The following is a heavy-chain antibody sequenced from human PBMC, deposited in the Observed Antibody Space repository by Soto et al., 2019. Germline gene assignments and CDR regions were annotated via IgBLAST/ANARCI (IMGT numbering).Heavy chain of an antibody. CDR2: ISGSSRYT. J-gene: IGHJ4*02. V-gene: IGHV3-11*06. D-gene: IGHD6-19*01. Sequence: GGSLRLSCAASGFNFSDHYMNWIRQAPGKGLEWVSYISGSSRYTNFADSVKGRFTISRDNAKNSLYLQMNSLRAEDTAVYYCARHTSGWHYYDYWGQGTPVTVSS. CDR1: GFNFSDHY. CDR3: ARHTSGWHYYDY.